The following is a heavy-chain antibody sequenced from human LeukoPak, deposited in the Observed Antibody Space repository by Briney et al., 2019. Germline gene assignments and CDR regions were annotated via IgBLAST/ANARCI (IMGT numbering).Heavy chain of an antibody. J-gene: IGHJ4*02. V-gene: IGHV3-23*01. D-gene: IGHD6-6*01. CDR3: AKGNYGSFYFDY. Sequence: GGSLRLSCAASGFTFSSYAMSWVRQAPGKGLEWVSAISGSGGSTYYADSVKGRFTISRDNSNNTLYLQMNSLRAEDTAVYYCAKGNYGSFYFDYWGQGTLVTVSS. CDR2: ISGSGGST. CDR1: GFTFSSYA.